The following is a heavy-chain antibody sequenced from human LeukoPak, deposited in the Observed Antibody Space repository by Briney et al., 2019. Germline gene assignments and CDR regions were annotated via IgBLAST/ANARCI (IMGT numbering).Heavy chain of an antibody. CDR3: PRARFWHGVDP. Sequence: ASVKVSCKASGYTFTSYDINWVRQATGQGLEWMGWMNPNSGNTGYAHKFQGRVTITRNTTISTAYMELSSRRSEDTAVYYCPRARFWHGVDPWGQGTLVTVSS. CDR1: GYTFTSYD. J-gene: IGHJ5*02. CDR2: MNPNSGNT. V-gene: IGHV1-8*01. D-gene: IGHD3-3*01.